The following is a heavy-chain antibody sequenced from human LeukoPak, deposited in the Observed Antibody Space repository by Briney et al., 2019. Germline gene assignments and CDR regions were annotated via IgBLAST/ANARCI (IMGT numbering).Heavy chain of an antibody. CDR3: AKEPAYCGGDCYFLLDY. J-gene: IGHJ4*02. CDR1: GFTFSDYT. Sequence: GGSLRLSCAASGFTFSDYTLTWVRQAPGKGLEWVSAIPGSGGSTYYADSVKGRFTISRDNSKNTLYLQMNNLRAEDTAVYYCAKEPAYCGGDCYFLLDYLGQGTLVTVSS. D-gene: IGHD2-21*02. CDR2: IPGSGGST. V-gene: IGHV3-23*01.